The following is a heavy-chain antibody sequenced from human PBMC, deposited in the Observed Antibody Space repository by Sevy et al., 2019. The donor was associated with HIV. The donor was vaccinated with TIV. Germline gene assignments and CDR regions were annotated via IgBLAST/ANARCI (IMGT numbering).Heavy chain of an antibody. D-gene: IGHD3-10*01. Sequence: GGSLRLSCAASGFTFSSYWMSWVRQAPGKGLEWVANIKQDGSEKYYVDSVKGRFTISRDNAKNSLYLQMNSLRAEDTAVYYCAGDYTMVRGVIRIDVWGQGTTVTVSS. CDR2: IKQDGSEK. J-gene: IGHJ6*02. CDR1: GFTFSSYW. CDR3: AGDYTMVRGVIRIDV. V-gene: IGHV3-7*01.